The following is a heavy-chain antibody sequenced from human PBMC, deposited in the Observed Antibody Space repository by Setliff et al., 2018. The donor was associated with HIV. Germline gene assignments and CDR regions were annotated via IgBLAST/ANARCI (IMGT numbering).Heavy chain of an antibody. D-gene: IGHD3-22*01. CDR3: ARDRLTYYFDY. CDR2: FYTSGST. CDR1: GGSINTYY. J-gene: IGHJ4*02. Sequence: SETLSLTCTVSGGSINTYYWSWIRQPAGKGLEWIGRFYTSGSTNYNPSLKSRVTMSVDTSKNQFSLKLSSVTAADTAVYYCARDRLTYYFDYWGQGILVTVTS. V-gene: IGHV4-4*07.